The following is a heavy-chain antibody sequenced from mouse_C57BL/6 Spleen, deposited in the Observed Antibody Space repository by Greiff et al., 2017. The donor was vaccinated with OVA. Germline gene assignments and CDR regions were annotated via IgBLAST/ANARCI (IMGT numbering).Heavy chain of an antibody. CDR3: VKARTGTGDFDY. J-gene: IGHJ2*01. Sequence: EVQRVESGGGLVQPGASLRLSCAASGFTFTDYYMSWVRQPPEKAPEWLALIRNKANGYTTEYTASVKGRFTISRDNSQNILYLQMNTLRAEDSATYYCVKARTGTGDFDYWGQGTTLTVSS. CDR2: IRNKANGYTT. V-gene: IGHV7-4*01. D-gene: IGHD4-1*01. CDR1: GFTFTDYY.